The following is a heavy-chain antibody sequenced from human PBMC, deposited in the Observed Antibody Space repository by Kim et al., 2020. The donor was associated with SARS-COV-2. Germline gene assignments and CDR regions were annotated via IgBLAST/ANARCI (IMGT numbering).Heavy chain of an antibody. D-gene: IGHD3-16*01. CDR3: ARSKDGGYYFDY. Sequence: SETLSLTCTVSGGSISSSSYYWGWIRQPPGKGLEWIGSIYYSGSTYYNPSLKSRVTISVDTSKNQFSLKLSSVTAADTAVYYCARSKDGGYYFDYWGQGTLVTVSS. CDR2: IYYSGST. CDR1: GGSISSSSYY. V-gene: IGHV4-39*07. J-gene: IGHJ4*02.